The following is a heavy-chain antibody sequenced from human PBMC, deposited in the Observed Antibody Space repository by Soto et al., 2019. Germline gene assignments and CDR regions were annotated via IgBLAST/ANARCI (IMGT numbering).Heavy chain of an antibody. D-gene: IGHD5-18*01. J-gene: IGHJ6*02. CDR1: GYTFTSYG. CDR2: ISAYNGNT. V-gene: IGHV1-18*04. CDR3: ARHTSGYSYGHYYYYGMDV. Sequence: ASVKVSCKASGYTFTSYGISWVRQAPEQGLEWMGWISAYNGNTNYAQKLQGRVTMTTDTSTSTAYMELRSLRSDDTAVYYCARHTSGYSYGHYYYYGMDVWGQGTTVTVSS.